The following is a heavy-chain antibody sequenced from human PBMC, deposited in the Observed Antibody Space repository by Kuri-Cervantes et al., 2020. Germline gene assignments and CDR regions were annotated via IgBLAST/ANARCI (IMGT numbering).Heavy chain of an antibody. CDR2: FDPEDGET. D-gene: IGHD3-22*01. V-gene: IGHV1-24*01. CDR3: ARVGLGSGYYYGTDIANYYYYYGMDV. Sequence: ASVKVSCKVSGYTLTDLSMHWVRQAPGKGLEWMGGFDPEDGETIYAQKFQGRVTMTEDTSTDTAYMELSSLRSEDTAVYYCARVGLGSGYYYGTDIANYYYYYGMDVWGQGTTVTVSS. J-gene: IGHJ6*02. CDR1: GYTLTDLS.